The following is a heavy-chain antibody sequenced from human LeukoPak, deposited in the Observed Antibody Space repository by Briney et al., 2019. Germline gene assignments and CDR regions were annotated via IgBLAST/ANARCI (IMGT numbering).Heavy chain of an antibody. V-gene: IGHV4-4*07. CDR2: IYSSGST. J-gene: IGHJ4*02. Sequence: SETLSLTCTVSGGSINSYYWNWIRQPAGKGLEWIGRIYSSGSTDYNPSLKSRVTMSVDTSKNQFSLNLSSVTAADSAVYYFARARGRLLLIDYWGQGTLVTVSS. CDR1: GGSINSYY. D-gene: IGHD2-15*01. CDR3: ARARGRLLLIDY.